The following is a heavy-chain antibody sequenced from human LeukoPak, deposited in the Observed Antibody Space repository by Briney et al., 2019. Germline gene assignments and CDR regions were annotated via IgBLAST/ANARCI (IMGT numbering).Heavy chain of an antibody. D-gene: IGHD3-22*01. Sequence: PGRSLRLSCAASGFTFSSYSMNWVRQAPGKGLEWVSYISSSGDNIYHADSVRGRFTISRDNAKNSLYLQMNSLRAEDTAVYYCARSSTTYYYDSGSHYWGQGTLVTVSS. CDR1: GFTFSSYS. CDR3: ARSSTTYYYDSGSHY. J-gene: IGHJ4*02. CDR2: ISSSGDNI. V-gene: IGHV3-48*04.